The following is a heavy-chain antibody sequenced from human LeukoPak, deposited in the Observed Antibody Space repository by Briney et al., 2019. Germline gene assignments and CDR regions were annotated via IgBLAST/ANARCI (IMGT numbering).Heavy chain of an antibody. CDR3: ARVRGLGPYYYYYYYMDV. CDR1: GGSFSGYY. J-gene: IGHJ6*03. D-gene: IGHD3-10*01. V-gene: IGHV4-34*01. CDR2: INHSGST. Sequence: PSETLSLTCAVYGGSFSGYYWSWIRQPPGKGLEWIGEINHSGSTNYNPSLKSRVTISVDTSKNQFSLKLSSVTAADTAVYYCARVRGLGPYYYYYYYMDVWGKGTTVTISS.